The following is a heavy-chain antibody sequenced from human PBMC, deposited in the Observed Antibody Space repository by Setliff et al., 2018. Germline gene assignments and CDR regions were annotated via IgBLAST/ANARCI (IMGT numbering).Heavy chain of an antibody. J-gene: IGHJ4*02. V-gene: IGHV4-4*08. CDR2: IYSSGST. CDR1: GDSIINYY. Sequence: LSLTCTVSGDSIINYYWSWIRQPPGKGLEWIGNIYSSGSTNYNPSLKSRVTISVDTSKNQFSLNLTSVTAADTAVYYCAREGFYCTNGICYRPFDYWGQGTLVTVS. CDR3: AREGFYCTNGICYRPFDY. D-gene: IGHD2-8*01.